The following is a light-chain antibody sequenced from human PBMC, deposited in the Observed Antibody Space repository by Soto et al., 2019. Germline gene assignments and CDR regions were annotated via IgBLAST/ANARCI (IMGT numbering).Light chain of an antibody. J-gene: IGLJ1*01. CDR1: SSNIGARYD. Sequence: QSVLTQPPSVSGAPGQRVTISCTGSSSNIGARYDVHWYQQLPGTAPKLLISGNSNRPSGVPDRFSGSKSGTSASLAITGLQAEDEADYYCQTYDGSLSGYVFGTGTKVTVL. CDR3: QTYDGSLSGYV. CDR2: GNS. V-gene: IGLV1-40*01.